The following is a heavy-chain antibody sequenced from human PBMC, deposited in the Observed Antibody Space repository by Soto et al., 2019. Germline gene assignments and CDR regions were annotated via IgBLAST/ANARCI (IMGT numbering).Heavy chain of an antibody. J-gene: IGHJ4*02. CDR3: AQDHGSGSYYLYYFES. CDR2: IIGSGGDT. V-gene: IGHV3-23*01. Sequence: GGSLRLSCAASGFTFGSYAMNWVRQAPGKGLEWVSGIIGSGGDTYYADSVKGRFTISRDNSKNTLYLQVNSLRVEDTAVYYCAQDHGSGSYYLYYFESWGQGTLVTVSS. D-gene: IGHD3-10*01. CDR1: GFTFGSYA.